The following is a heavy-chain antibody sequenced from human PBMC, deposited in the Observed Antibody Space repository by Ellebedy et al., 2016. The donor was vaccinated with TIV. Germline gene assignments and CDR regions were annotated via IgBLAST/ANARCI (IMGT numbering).Heavy chain of an antibody. CDR1: GGSVSSGSYY. CDR3: ARDGGGGYNSRYFDI. D-gene: IGHD5-24*01. CDR2: IYYSGST. Sequence: MPSETLSLTCTVSGGSVSSGSYYWGWIRQPPGKGLEWIGYIYYSGSTNYNPSLKSRVTISVDTSENQFSLQLSSVTAADTAVYYCARDGGGGYNSRYFDIWGRGILVTVSS. J-gene: IGHJ2*01. V-gene: IGHV4-61*01.